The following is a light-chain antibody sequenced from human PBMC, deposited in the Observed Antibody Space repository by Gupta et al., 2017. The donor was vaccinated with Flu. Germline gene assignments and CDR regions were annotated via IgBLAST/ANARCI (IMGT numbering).Light chain of an antibody. Sequence: DIHMTQSPSSLSAYVGDSVTITCRASQEINNWLAWYQQKPGKGPKLLIYKASTLQDGVPSRFSGSVSEAEFTLTITSLQPDDFATYSCQQYHLYPYTFGRGTKLEF. V-gene: IGKV1-5*03. CDR1: QEINNW. CDR2: KAS. J-gene: IGKJ2*01. CDR3: QQYHLYPYT.